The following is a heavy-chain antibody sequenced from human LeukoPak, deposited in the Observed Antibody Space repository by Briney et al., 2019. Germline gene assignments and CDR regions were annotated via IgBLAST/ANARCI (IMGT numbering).Heavy chain of an antibody. Sequence: SETLSLTCTVSGGSINPYYWNWIRQPPGKGLEWIGYVYYTGSADYNPALKSRVTISVDTPKNQFSLKLRSVTAADTAVYFCARDKVPGDNWGQGTLVTVSS. CDR1: GGSINPYY. CDR2: VYYTGSA. CDR3: ARDKVPGDN. D-gene: IGHD1-1*01. J-gene: IGHJ4*02. V-gene: IGHV4-59*01.